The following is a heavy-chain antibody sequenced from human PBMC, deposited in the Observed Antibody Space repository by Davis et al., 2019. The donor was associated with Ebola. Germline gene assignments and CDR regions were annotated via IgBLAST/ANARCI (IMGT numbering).Heavy chain of an antibody. CDR2: INGGGSDT. J-gene: IGHJ4*02. CDR1: GFTFSSYW. V-gene: IGHV3-74*01. Sequence: GSLKISCAASGFTFSSYWMHWVRQAPGKGLVWVSRINGGGSDTTYADSVKGRFTISRDNAKNSLYLQMNSLRDEDTALYYCAREVRVIMVRGVFHNFDSWGQGTLVTVSS. CDR3: AREVRVIMVRGVFHNFDS. D-gene: IGHD3-10*01.